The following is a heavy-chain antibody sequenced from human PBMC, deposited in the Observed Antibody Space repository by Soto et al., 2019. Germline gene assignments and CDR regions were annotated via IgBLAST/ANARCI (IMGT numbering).Heavy chain of an antibody. Sequence: QVQLQESGPGLVKPSQTLSLTCTVSGGSISSGGYYCSWIRQHPGKGLEWIGYIYYSGSTYYNPSLKRRVTISVDTTKNQFSLKLSSVTAADTAVYYCARSPEATVTAFDYWGQGTLVTVSS. CDR2: IYYSGST. V-gene: IGHV4-31*03. J-gene: IGHJ4*02. CDR3: ARSPEATVTAFDY. D-gene: IGHD4-17*01. CDR1: GGSISSGGYY.